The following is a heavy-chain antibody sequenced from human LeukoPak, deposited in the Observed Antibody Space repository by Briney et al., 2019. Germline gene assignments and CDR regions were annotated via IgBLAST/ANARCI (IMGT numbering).Heavy chain of an antibody. D-gene: IGHD2-15*01. Sequence: GGSLRLSCAASGFTFSSYSMSWVRQAPGKGLEWVSSISSSGSYIHYAESVKGRFTISRDSAKKSLNLQMDSLRAEDTAVYYCAREGTIVVGDAFDLWGQGTMVTVSS. J-gene: IGHJ3*01. CDR2: ISSSGSYI. V-gene: IGHV3-21*01. CDR1: GFTFSSYS. CDR3: AREGTIVVGDAFDL.